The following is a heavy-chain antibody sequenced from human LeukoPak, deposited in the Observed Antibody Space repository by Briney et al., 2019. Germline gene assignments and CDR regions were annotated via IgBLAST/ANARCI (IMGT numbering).Heavy chain of an antibody. J-gene: IGHJ4*02. CDR3: ATPGGTGWHPLDY. Sequence: PGGSLRLSCVASGFTFSSYGMHWVRQAPGKGLEWVALISYDGSDKYFRDSVKGRFTVSRDNSKNTLYLHMSSLRPEDTAVYYCATPGGTGWHPLDYWGQGTLVTVSS. D-gene: IGHD6-19*01. CDR2: ISYDGSDK. CDR1: GFTFSSYG. V-gene: IGHV3-30*03.